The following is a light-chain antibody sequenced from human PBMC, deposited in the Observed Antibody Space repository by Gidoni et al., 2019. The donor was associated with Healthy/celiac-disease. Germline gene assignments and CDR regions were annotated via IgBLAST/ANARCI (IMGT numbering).Light chain of an antibody. CDR2: GAS. Sequence: EIVMTQSPPTLSVSPGERATLSCRASQSFRSNLAWYQQKPGQDPRHLIYGASTRANGIPARFSGSGSGTEFTLTISSMQSEDFAVYYCQQYNNWTALTFGGGTKVEIK. J-gene: IGKJ4*01. V-gene: IGKV3-15*01. CDR3: QQYNNWTALT. CDR1: QSFRSN.